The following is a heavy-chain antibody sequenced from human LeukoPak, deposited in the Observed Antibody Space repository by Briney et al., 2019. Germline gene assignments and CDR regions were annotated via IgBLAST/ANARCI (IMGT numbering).Heavy chain of an antibody. CDR1: GFTFSSYS. Sequence: VGSLRLSCAASGFTFSSYSMNWVRQAPGKGLEWVSSISSSSSYIYYADSVKGRFTISRDNAKNSLYLQMNSLRAEDTAVYYCARDYYDSSGYYLPGYWGQGTLVTVSS. CDR3: ARDYYDSSGYYLPGY. D-gene: IGHD3-22*01. CDR2: ISSSSSYI. J-gene: IGHJ4*02. V-gene: IGHV3-21*01.